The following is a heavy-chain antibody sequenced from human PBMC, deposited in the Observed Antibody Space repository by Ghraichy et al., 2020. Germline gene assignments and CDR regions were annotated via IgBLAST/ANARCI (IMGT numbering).Heavy chain of an antibody. Sequence: SQTLSLTCSVSGGSISGGISYWSWIRQPAGEGLEWIGRIYPSGSTNYNPSLKSRVTMSLDMSKNQFSLQLSSVTAADTAVYYCARVPHSGYYYYMDVWGKGTTGTVSS. CDR2: IYPSGST. D-gene: IGHD3-10*01. J-gene: IGHJ6*03. V-gene: IGHV4-61*02. CDR3: ARVPHSGYYYYMDV. CDR1: GGSISGGISY.